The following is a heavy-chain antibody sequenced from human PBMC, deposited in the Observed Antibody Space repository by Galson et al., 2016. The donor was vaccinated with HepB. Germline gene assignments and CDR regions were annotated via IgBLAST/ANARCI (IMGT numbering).Heavy chain of an antibody. V-gene: IGHV3-33*03. CDR3: AKDIGYCSGGTCPNDACDI. Sequence: SLRLSCAASGFTFSSYGIHWVRQAPGKGLEWVALIWYDGTNEYYADSVKGRFTISRDKFKNTLYLQMNSLRAEDTAVYYCAKDIGYCSGGTCPNDACDIWGQGTMVTVSS. CDR1: GFTFSSYG. CDR2: IWYDGTNE. J-gene: IGHJ3*02. D-gene: IGHD2-15*01.